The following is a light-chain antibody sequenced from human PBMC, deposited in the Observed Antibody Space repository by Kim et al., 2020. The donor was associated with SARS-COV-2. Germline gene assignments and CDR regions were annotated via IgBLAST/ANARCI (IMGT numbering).Light chain of an antibody. CDR3: SAWDNSLSAVL. Sequence: GQRVTISCSGSTSNIGVHYVYGYQHLPGTAPKLLIYRNNQRPSGVPDRFSGSRSDTSASLAISGLRSEDEGDYYCSAWDNSLSAVLFGGGTQLTVL. CDR2: RNN. J-gene: IGLJ2*01. CDR1: TSNIGVHY. V-gene: IGLV1-47*01.